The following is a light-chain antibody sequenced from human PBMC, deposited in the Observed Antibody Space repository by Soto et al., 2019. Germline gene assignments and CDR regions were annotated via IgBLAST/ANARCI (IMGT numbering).Light chain of an antibody. CDR2: VDN. Sequence: QSVLTQPPSVSGAPGQRVTISCTGSSSNIGTGYNVHWYQQLPGTAPKLLIYVDNNRPSGVPDRFSGSKSGTSASLAITGLQAEDEAVYYCCSYAGSSTVFGTGTKVTVL. CDR1: SSNIGTGYN. V-gene: IGLV1-40*01. J-gene: IGLJ1*01. CDR3: CSYAGSSTV.